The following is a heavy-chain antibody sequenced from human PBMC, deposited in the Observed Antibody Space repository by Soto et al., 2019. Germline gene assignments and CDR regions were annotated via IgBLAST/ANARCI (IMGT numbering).Heavy chain of an antibody. CDR2: IYWDDDK. J-gene: IGHJ4*02. CDR3: AHSTQEPHFAY. V-gene: IGHV2-5*02. Sequence: QITLKESGPTLVKPTQTLTLTCTFSGFSLSTSGVGVGWIRQPPGKALEWLALIYWDDDKRYSPSLKSRLTRTKDISKNQVVLTLTNMDPVDTAPYYCAHSTQEPHFAYWGQGTLVTVSS. CDR1: GFSLSTSGVG.